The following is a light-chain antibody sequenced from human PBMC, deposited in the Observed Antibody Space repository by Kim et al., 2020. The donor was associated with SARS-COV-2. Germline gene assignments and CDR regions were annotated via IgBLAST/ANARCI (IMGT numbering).Light chain of an antibody. CDR1: QDIANA. J-gene: IGKJ1*01. V-gene: IGKV1-27*01. CDR3: QKYNSSPWT. CDR2: AAS. Sequence: ASVGDRVTITCRASQDIANALVWYQQKPGKVPQVLIYAASTLQSGVPSRFSGSGSGTEFTLTIGRLQTEDFATYYCQKYNSSPWTFGPGTKVDIK.